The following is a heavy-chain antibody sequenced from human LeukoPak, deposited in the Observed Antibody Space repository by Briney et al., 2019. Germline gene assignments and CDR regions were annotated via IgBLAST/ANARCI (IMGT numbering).Heavy chain of an antibody. CDR3: AREGYRGVIPLSSSFDY. CDR1: GYTFTSYG. D-gene: IGHD3-10*01. V-gene: IGHV1-18*01. Sequence: ASVKVSCTASGYTFTSYGISWVRQAPGQGLEWMGWISAYNGNTNYAQKLQGRVTMTTDTSTSTAYMELRSLRSDDTAVYYCAREGYRGVIPLSSSFDYWGQGTLVTVSS. J-gene: IGHJ4*02. CDR2: ISAYNGNT.